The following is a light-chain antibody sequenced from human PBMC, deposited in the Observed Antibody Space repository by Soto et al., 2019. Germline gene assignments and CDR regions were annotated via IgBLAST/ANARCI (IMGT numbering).Light chain of an antibody. V-gene: IGKV3-20*01. CDR2: GAS. CDR1: QSVTSNF. CDR3: QQYSSSPWT. Sequence: EIVLTQSPGTLSVSPGERATLSCRASQSVTSNFLAWYQQKPGQAPRLLIYGASSRATGIPDRFSGSGSGTDFTLTINRLEPEDFALYYCQQYSSSPWTFGLGTKVEIK. J-gene: IGKJ1*01.